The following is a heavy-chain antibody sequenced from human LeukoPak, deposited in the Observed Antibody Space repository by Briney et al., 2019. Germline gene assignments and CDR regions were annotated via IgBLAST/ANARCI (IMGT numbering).Heavy chain of an antibody. CDR2: IYPGDSDT. CDR3: ARVHDYYDSSGYFFDY. CDR1: GYSFTSYW. J-gene: IGHJ4*02. D-gene: IGHD3-22*01. Sequence: GESLQISCKGSGYSFTSYWIGWVRQMPGKGLEWMGIIYPGDSDTRYSPSFQGQVTISADKSISTAYLQWSSLKASDTAMYYCARVHDYYDSSGYFFDYWGQGTLVTVSS. V-gene: IGHV5-51*01.